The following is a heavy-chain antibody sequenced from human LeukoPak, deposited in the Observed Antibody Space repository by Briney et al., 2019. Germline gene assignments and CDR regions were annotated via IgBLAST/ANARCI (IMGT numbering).Heavy chain of an antibody. V-gene: IGHV1-18*01. CDR3: ATGCGGDCWTSKHYYYYYYMDV. J-gene: IGHJ6*03. D-gene: IGHD2-21*01. CDR2: ISAYNGNT. CDR1: GYTFTSYG. Sequence: ASVKVSCKASGYTFTSYGISWVRQAPGQGLEWMGWISAYNGNTNYAQKLQGRVTMTTDTSTSTAYMELRSLRSEDTAVYYCATGCGGDCWTSKHYYYYYYMDVWGKGTTVTVSS.